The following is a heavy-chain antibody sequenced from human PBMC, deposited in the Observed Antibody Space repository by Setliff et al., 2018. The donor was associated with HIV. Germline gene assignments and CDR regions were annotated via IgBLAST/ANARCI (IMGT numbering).Heavy chain of an antibody. J-gene: IGHJ4*02. CDR3: ARIRTTRDSDYCDS. V-gene: IGHV4-31*03. CDR2: ISYSGIT. D-gene: IGHD1-1*01. CDR1: GGSFTSSDYY. Sequence: SETLSLTCTVSGGSFTSSDYYWSWIRQHPGQGLEWIGYISYSGITYYDSSLKSRVTMSVDTSKSHFSLKLHSVTAADTAVYFCARIRTTRDSDYCDSWGPGTLVTVSS.